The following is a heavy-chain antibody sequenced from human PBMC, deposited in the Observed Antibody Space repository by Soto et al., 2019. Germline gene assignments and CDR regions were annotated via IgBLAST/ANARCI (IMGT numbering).Heavy chain of an antibody. CDR3: AKDIVGTVPDYFDY. J-gene: IGHJ4*02. CDR2: ISDSGDTT. D-gene: IGHD1-26*01. V-gene: IGHV3-23*01. CDR1: GFTFRGSA. Sequence: GSLRLSCAASGFTFRGSAMSWVRQAPGKGLEWVSGISDSGDTTYYADSVKGRFSISRDNSKNTLYLQMSSLRAEDTAVYYCAKDIVGTVPDYFDYWGQGTLVTVSS.